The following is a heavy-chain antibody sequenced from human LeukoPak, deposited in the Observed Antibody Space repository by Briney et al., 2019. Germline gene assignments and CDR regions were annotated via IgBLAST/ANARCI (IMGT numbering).Heavy chain of an antibody. CDR1: GFTFSSYA. D-gene: IGHD5-12*01. CDR2: ISYDGSNK. V-gene: IGHV3-30*04. CDR3: AREGQSEATLDY. Sequence: GGSLRLSCAASGFTFSSYAMHWVRQAPGKGLGWVAVISYDGSNKYYADSVKGRFTISRDNSKNTLYLQMNSLRAEDTAVYYCAREGQSEATLDYWGQGTLVTVSS. J-gene: IGHJ4*02.